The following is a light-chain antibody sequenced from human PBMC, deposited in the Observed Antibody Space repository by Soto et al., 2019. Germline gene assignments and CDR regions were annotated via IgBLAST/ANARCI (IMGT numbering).Light chain of an antibody. CDR3: QQSINIPLT. CDR1: QSISTY. CDR2: AAS. V-gene: IGKV1-39*01. Sequence: DIQMTQSPSSLSASVGDRVTITCRASQSISTYLNWYQQKPGKAPNLLIYAASSLQSGVPSRFSGSGSGTDFTLTISSLQPGDFATYYCQQSINIPLTFGGGTKVDIK. J-gene: IGKJ4*01.